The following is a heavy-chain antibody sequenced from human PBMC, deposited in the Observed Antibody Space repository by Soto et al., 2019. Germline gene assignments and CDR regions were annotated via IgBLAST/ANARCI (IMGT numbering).Heavy chain of an antibody. J-gene: IGHJ4*02. CDR3: AKDQGVWKSSSWARFDC. V-gene: IGHV3-23*01. CDR1: GFTFSSYA. Sequence: GGSLRLSCAASGFTFSSYAMSWVRQAPGTGLEWVSAISGSGGSTDYVDSVKGRFTVSRDNSKNTLYLQMNNVRAEDTAVYYCAKDQGVWKSSSWARFDCWGLGTLVTVSS. D-gene: IGHD6-13*01. CDR2: ISGSGGST.